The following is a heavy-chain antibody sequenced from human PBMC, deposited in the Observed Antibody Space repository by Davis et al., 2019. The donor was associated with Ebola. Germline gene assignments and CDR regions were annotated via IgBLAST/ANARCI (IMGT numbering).Heavy chain of an antibody. Sequence: GESLKISCKDSGNSFNTHWIGWVRQMPGKGLEWMGILYTGDSDIRYSPSFRGQVTISADKSIKTAFLQWSSLKASDTAMYYCATLRRTITGMDDGFDIWGQGTMVTVSS. CDR3: ATLRRTITGMDDGFDI. CDR1: GNSFNTHW. J-gene: IGHJ3*02. CDR2: LYTGDSDI. D-gene: IGHD1-20*01. V-gene: IGHV5-51*01.